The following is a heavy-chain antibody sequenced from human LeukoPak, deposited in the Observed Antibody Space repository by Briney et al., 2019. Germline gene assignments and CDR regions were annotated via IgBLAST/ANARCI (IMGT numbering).Heavy chain of an antibody. CDR2: IYYSGST. CDR1: GGSISSYY. CDR3: ARIPGVAVAGSLYYYYYYMDV. V-gene: IGHV4-59*01. J-gene: IGHJ6*03. D-gene: IGHD6-19*01. Sequence: SETLSLTCTVSGGSISSYYWSWIRQPPGKGLEWIGYIYYSGSTNYNPSLKSRVTISVDTSKNQFSLKLSSVTAADTAVYYCARIPGVAVAGSLYYYYYYMDVWGKGTTVTVSS.